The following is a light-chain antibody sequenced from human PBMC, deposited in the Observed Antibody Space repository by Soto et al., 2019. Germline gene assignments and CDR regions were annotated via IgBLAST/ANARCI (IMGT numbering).Light chain of an antibody. CDR1: TGAVTNGHY. Sequence: QSMVTREPSLTVSPGGTVALTCGSSTGAVTNGHYPYWFQQKPGQAPRTLIYDTTNRHSWTPARFSGSLLGGKAALTLSGAQPEDEAEYYCLLSYNGPYVFGTGTKVTGL. CDR3: LLSYNGPYV. V-gene: IGLV7-46*01. CDR2: DTT. J-gene: IGLJ1*01.